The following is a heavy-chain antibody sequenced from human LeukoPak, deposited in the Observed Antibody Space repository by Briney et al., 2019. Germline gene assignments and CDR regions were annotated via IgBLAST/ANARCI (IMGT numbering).Heavy chain of an antibody. V-gene: IGHV4-59*01. Sequence: SETLSLTCTVSGGSISSYCWGWIRQPPGKGLEWIGCIYNSGSTNYNPPLKSRVTISVETSKNQFSLKLSSVTAADTAVYYCARDPVAFDVWGQGTMVTVSS. CDR1: GGSISSYC. CDR3: ARDPVAFDV. J-gene: IGHJ3*01. CDR2: IYNSGST.